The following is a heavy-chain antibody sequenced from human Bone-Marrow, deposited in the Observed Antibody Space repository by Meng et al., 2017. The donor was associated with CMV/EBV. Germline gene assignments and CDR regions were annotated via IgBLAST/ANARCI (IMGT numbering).Heavy chain of an antibody. D-gene: IGHD1-26*01. CDR2: ISYDGSNK. CDR1: GLTVSTNY. J-gene: IGHJ4*02. CDR3: ARDDREWELLSPCDY. V-gene: IGHV3-30*03. Sequence: GGSLRLSCAASGLTVSTNYVTWVRQAPGKGLEWVAVISYDGSNKYYADSVKGRFTISRDNSKNTLYLQMNSLRAEDTAVYYCARDDREWELLSPCDYWGQGTLVTVSS.